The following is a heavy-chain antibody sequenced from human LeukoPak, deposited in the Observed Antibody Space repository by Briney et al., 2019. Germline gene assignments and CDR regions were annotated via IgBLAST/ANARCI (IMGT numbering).Heavy chain of an antibody. CDR1: GFTFSSYA. D-gene: IGHD3-10*01. J-gene: IGHJ3*02. CDR3: ARIKEYGFDI. Sequence: GGSLRLSCAASGFTFSSYAMHWVRQAPGKGPEWVANIKDDGSEKYYLDSVKGRFTISRDNAKNSLYLQMNSLRAEDTAVYSCARIKEYGFDIWGQGTMVTVSS. CDR2: IKDDGSEK. V-gene: IGHV3-7*01.